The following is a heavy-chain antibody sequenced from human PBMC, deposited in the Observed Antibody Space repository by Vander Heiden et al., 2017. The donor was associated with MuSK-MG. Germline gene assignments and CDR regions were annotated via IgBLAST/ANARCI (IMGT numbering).Heavy chain of an antibody. CDR3: AKDGVATRTYFDY. D-gene: IGHD5-12*01. CDR1: GFTFSSYA. Sequence: EVQLLESGGGLVQPGGSLRLSCLASGFTFSSYAMSWVRQAPGKGLEWVSAISGSGGSTYYADSVKGRFTISRDNSKNTLYLQMNSLRAEDTAVYYCAKDGVATRTYFDYWGQGTLVTVSS. V-gene: IGHV3-23*01. J-gene: IGHJ4*02. CDR2: ISGSGGST.